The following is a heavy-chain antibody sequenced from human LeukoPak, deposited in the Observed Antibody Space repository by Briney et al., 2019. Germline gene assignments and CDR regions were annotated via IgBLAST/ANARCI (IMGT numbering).Heavy chain of an antibody. CDR2: IYRGGET. J-gene: IGHJ5*02. D-gene: IGHD3-10*01. CDR1: GFTVTSDF. Sequence: AGGSLRLSCAASGFTVTSDFMIWVRQAPGQGLEWVSIIYRGGETYYADSVKGRFTISSDNSKNTLYLQVTSLRAEATAVYYCASRGTWGQGTLVTVSS. CDR3: ASRGT. V-gene: IGHV3-66*01.